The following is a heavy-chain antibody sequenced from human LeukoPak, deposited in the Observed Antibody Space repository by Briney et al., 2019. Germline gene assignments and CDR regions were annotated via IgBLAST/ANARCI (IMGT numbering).Heavy chain of an antibody. J-gene: IGHJ5*01. CDR1: GFSFDDYA. CDR2: ISGDGGST. V-gene: IGHV3-43*02. CDR3: ARESDSSGWYDS. Sequence: GGSLRLPCAAPGFSFDDYAIHWVRQAPGKGLEWVSLISGDGGSTFYADSVKGRFTISRDNSKNSLYLQMSSLRSEDTALYYCARESDSSGWYDSWGQGTLVTVSS. D-gene: IGHD3-22*01.